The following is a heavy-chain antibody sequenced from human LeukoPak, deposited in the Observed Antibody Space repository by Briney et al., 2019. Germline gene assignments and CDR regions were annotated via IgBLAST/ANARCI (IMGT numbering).Heavy chain of an antibody. D-gene: IGHD2-15*01. CDR3: AKGMARYCSGGSCYQYDY. CDR1: GFTFSSYA. V-gene: IGHV3-23*01. J-gene: IGHJ4*02. Sequence: PGGSLRLSCAASGFTFSSYAMSWVRQAPGKGLEWVSAISGSGGSTYYADSVKGRFTISRDNSKNTLYLQMNSLRAEDTAVYYCAKGMARYCSGGSCYQYDYWGQGTLVTVSS. CDR2: ISGSGGST.